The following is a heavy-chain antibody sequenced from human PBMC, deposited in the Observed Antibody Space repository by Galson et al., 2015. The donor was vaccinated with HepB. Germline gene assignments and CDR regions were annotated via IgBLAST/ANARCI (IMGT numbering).Heavy chain of an antibody. J-gene: IGHJ6*02. CDR2: IVVGSGNT. CDR1: GFTFTSSA. V-gene: IGHV1-58*01. Sequence: SVKVSCKASGFTFTSSAVQWVRQARGQRLEWIGWIVVGSGNTNYAQKFQERVTITRDMSTSTAYMELSSLRSEDTAVYYCAADLTIPSRMDVWGQGTTVTVSS. D-gene: IGHD3-3*01. CDR3: AADLTIPSRMDV.